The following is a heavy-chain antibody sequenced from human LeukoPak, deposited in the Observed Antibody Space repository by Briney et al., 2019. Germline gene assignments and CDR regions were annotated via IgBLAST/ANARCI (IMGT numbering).Heavy chain of an antibody. V-gene: IGHV3-23*01. D-gene: IGHD6-19*01. CDR3: AKGLFTAVAGNVDFDY. CDR1: GFTFSSYA. Sequence: GGSLRLSCAASGFTFSSYAMSWVRQAPGKGLEWVSAISGSGGSTYYADSVKGRFTISRDNSKNTLYPQMNSLRAEDTAVYYCAKGLFTAVAGNVDFDYWGQGTLVTVSS. J-gene: IGHJ4*02. CDR2: ISGSGGST.